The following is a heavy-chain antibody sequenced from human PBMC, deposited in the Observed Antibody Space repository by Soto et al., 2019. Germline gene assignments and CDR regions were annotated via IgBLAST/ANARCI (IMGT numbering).Heavy chain of an antibody. J-gene: IGHJ4*02. CDR2: ISNSGST. Sequence: QVQLQESGPGLVKPSETLSLTCTVSGGSVSSGSYYWSWIRQPPGKGLEWIGYISNSGSTKYNPSFKSPVAISVDTSKNQFSLKLSSVTAAETAVYYCARDGYSNFDYWCQGTLVTVSS. CDR3: ARDGYSNFDY. V-gene: IGHV4-61*01. D-gene: IGHD4-4*01. CDR1: GGSVSSGSYY.